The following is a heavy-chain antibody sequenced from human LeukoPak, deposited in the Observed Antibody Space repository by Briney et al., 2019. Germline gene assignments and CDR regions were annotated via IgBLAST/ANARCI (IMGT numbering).Heavy chain of an antibody. J-gene: IGHJ4*02. CDR2: IIPIFGTA. V-gene: IGHV1-69*05. D-gene: IGHD5-18*01. Sequence: SLKVSCKASGGTFSSYAISWVRQAPGQGLEWMGGIIPIFGTANYAQKFQGRVTITTDESTSTGYMELSSLRSEDTAVYYCAGGGRSRGQLWSRPLWDWGQGTLVTVSS. CDR1: GGTFSSYA. CDR3: AGGGRSRGQLWSRPLWD.